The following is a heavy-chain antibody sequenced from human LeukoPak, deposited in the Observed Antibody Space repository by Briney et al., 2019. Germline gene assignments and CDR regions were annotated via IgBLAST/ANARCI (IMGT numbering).Heavy chain of an antibody. D-gene: IGHD4-17*01. CDR3: ARDRDYGDQYYFDY. Sequence: GGSLRLSCAASGFTFSSYEMNWVRQAPGKGLEWVSYISSSGSTIYYADSVKGRFTISRDNAKNSLYLQMNSLRAEDTAVYYCARDRDYGDQYYFDYWGQGTLVTVSS. CDR2: ISSSGSTI. J-gene: IGHJ4*02. CDR1: GFTFSSYE. V-gene: IGHV3-48*03.